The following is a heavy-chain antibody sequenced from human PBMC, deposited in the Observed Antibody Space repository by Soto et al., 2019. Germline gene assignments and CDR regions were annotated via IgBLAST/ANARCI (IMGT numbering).Heavy chain of an antibody. Sequence: QVQLQESGQGLVKPSQTLSLTCTVSGGSISSSGYYWSRIRQHTGRGLEWIGYIYYSGSTYYNPSLKRRVTISVDTAKNQSSLKLSSVTAAATAVYYCAREPFIWGQGTLVSVSS. J-gene: IGHJ4*02. CDR2: IYYSGST. V-gene: IGHV4-31*03. CDR3: AREPFI. CDR1: GGSISSSGYY. D-gene: IGHD3-3*02.